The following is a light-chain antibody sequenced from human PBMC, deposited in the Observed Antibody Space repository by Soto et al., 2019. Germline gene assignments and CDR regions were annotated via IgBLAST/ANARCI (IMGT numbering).Light chain of an antibody. V-gene: IGLV2-11*01. CDR1: SSDVGGYNY. CDR3: CSYGGSSTLI. J-gene: IGLJ2*01. Sequence: QSALTQPRSVSGSPGQSVTVSCTGTSSDVGGYNYVSWYQQHPGKAPKLIISDVTNRPSGVPDRFSGSKSGNTASLTISGLQGEDEAEYYCCSYGGSSTLIFGGGTKLTVL. CDR2: DVT.